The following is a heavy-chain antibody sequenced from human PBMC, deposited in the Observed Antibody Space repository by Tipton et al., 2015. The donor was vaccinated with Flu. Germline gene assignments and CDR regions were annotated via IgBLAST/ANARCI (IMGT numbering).Heavy chain of an antibody. Sequence: TLSLTCAVYGGSFSGYYWSWIRQPPGKGLEWIGEINHSGSTNYNPSLKSRVTISVDTSKNQFSLKLSSVTAADTAVYYCARRRIAAVVNLYYYYGMDVWGQGP. CDR2: INHSGST. D-gene: IGHD6-13*01. J-gene: IGHJ6*02. CDR1: GGSFSGYY. CDR3: ARRRIAAVVNLYYYYGMDV. V-gene: IGHV4-34*01.